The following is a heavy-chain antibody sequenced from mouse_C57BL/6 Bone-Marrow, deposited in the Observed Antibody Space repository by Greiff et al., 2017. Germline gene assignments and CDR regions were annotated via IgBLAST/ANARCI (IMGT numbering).Heavy chain of an antibody. CDR1: GYTFTSYW. CDR3: ARDSYDYDGDYYAMDY. D-gene: IGHD2-4*01. Sequence: QVQLQQPGAKLVKPGASVKLSCKASGYTFTSYWMQWVKQRPGQGLEWIGEIDPSDSYTTYNQKFKGKATLTVDTSSSTAYMQLSSLTSEDSAVYYCARDSYDYDGDYYAMDYWGQGTSVTVSS. V-gene: IGHV1-50*01. J-gene: IGHJ4*01. CDR2: IDPSDSYT.